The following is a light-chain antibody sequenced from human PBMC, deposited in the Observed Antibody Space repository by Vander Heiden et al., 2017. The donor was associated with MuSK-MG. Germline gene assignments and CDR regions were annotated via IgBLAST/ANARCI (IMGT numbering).Light chain of an antibody. CDR3: SSYTSSSTLV. J-gene: IGLJ3*02. Sequence: QSALTQPASVSGSPGPSITISCTGTSRDVGGYNYVSWYQQHPSKAPKLMIYDVRQRPSGVSNRFAGSKAGNTASRTISGLQAEDEADYYCSSYTSSSTLVFGGGTKLTVL. V-gene: IGLV2-14*03. CDR2: DVR. CDR1: SRDVGGYNY.